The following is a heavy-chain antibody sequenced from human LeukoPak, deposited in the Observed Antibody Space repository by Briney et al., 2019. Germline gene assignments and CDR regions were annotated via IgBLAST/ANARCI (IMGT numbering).Heavy chain of an antibody. CDR2: ISYDGSNK. CDR3: ARDHSSWYEVGS. Sequence: GRSLRLSCAASGFTFSNYAMHWVRQAPGKGLEWVAVISYDGSNKYYADSVKGRFTISRDNSKNTLYLQMNSLRVEDTAVYHCARDHSSWYEVGSWGQGTMVTVSS. CDR1: GFTFSNYA. D-gene: IGHD6-13*01. J-gene: IGHJ3*02. V-gene: IGHV3-30*04.